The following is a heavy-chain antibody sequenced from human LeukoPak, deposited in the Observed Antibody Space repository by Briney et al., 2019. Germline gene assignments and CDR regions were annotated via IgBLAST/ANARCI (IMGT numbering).Heavy chain of an antibody. CDR2: IYYTGRT. J-gene: IGHJ3*02. V-gene: IGHV4-59*01. CDR1: GGPISVDY. CDR3: ARGPYSYDSSGAFDI. Sequence: KTSETLSLTCIVSGGPISVDYWNWIRQAPGKGLEWIGYIYYTGRTKYNPSLASRLTISIDTSKSQFSLRLTSVTAADTAVYFCARGPYSYDSSGAFDIWGQGTMVTVSS. D-gene: IGHD3-22*01.